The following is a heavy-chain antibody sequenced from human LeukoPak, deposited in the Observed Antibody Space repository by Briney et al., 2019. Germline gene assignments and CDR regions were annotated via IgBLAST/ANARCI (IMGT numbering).Heavy chain of an antibody. V-gene: IGHV4-39*01. J-gene: IGHJ6*04. Sequence: SETLSLTCTVSGGSISSSNYYWGWIRQPPGKGLEWIGSIYYSGSTYYNPSLKSRVTISVDTSKNQFSLKLSSVTAADTAVYYCARIPDIGLRARMDVWGKGATVTVSS. D-gene: IGHD2-8*01. CDR1: GGSISSSNYY. CDR3: ARIPDIGLRARMDV. CDR2: IYYSGST.